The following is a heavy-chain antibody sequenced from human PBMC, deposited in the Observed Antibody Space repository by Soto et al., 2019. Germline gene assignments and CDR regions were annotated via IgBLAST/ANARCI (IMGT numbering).Heavy chain of an antibody. D-gene: IGHD2-15*01. CDR1: GGTFSSYA. V-gene: IGHV1-69*12. CDR2: IIPIFGTA. J-gene: IGHJ6*02. CDR3: AGKGIVVVVAATPTYYYYGMDV. Sequence: QVQLVQSGAEVKKPGSSVKVSCKASGGTFSSYAISWVRQAPGQGLEWMGGIIPIFGTANYAQKFQGRVTITADESTSTAYMELSSLRSEDTAVYYCAGKGIVVVVAATPTYYYYGMDVWGQGTTVTVSS.